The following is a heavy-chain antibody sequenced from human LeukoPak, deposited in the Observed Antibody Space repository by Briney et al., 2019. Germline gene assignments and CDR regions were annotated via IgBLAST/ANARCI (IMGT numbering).Heavy chain of an antibody. D-gene: IGHD4-11*01. CDR3: ATLHWPQSTTIDARFDF. CDR2: VDPEDGET. CDR1: GYTFTDYY. J-gene: IGHJ4*02. Sequence: ASVKVSCKVSGYTFTDYYMHSVQHAPGKGVEWMGLVDPEDGETIYAENFQARLTMTAHTSTDTAYMELSSLRSEDTAGYYGATLHWPQSTTIDARFDFWGQGTLVTVSS. V-gene: IGHV1-69-2*01.